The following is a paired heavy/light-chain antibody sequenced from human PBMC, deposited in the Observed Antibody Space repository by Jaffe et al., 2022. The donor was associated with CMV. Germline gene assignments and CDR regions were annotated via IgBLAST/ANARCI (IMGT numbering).Light chain of an antibody. V-gene: IGKV3-15*01. J-gene: IGKJ1*01. CDR1: QSVSSN. CDR3: QQYNNWQWT. CDR2: GAS. Sequence: EIVMTQSPATLSVSPGERATLSCRASQSVSSNLAWYQQKPGQAPRLLIYGASTRATGIPARFSGSGSGTEFTLTISSLQSEDFAVYYCQQYNNWQWTFGQGTKVEIK.
Heavy chain of an antibody. V-gene: IGHV1-2*02. CDR1: GYTFTGYY. J-gene: IGHJ4*02. CDR2: INPNSGGT. Sequence: QVQLVQSGAEVKKPGASVKVSCKASGYTFTGYYMHWVRQAPGQGLEWMGWINPNSGGTNYAQKFQGRVTMTRDTSISTAYMELSRLRSDDTAVYYCARSPLVYCTNGVCRAEGPHDYWGQGTLVTVSS. CDR3: ARSPLVYCTNGVCRAEGPHDY. D-gene: IGHD2-8*01.